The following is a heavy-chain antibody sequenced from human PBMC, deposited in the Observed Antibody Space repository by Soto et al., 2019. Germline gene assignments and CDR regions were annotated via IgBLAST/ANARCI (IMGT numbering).Heavy chain of an antibody. D-gene: IGHD6-19*01. J-gene: IGHJ4*02. CDR1: GGTFSSYA. CDR3: ATLAVAGTFDY. Sequence: GASVKVSCKASGGTFSSYAISWVRQAPGQGLEWMGGIIPIFGTANYAQKFQGRVTITADESTSTAYMELSSLRSEDTAVYYCATLAVAGTFDYWGQGTLVTVSS. CDR2: IIPIFGTA. V-gene: IGHV1-69*13.